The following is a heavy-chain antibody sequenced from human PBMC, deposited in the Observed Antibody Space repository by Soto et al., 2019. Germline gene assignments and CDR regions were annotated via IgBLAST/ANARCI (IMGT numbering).Heavy chain of an antibody. CDR2: ISAYNGNT. V-gene: IGHV1-18*01. Sequence: ASVKVSCKASGYTFTSYGISWVRQAPGQGLEWMGWISAYNGNTNYAQKLQGRVTMTTDTSTSTAYMELRSLRSDETAVYYCARAITMVRGVGPSWFDPWGQGTLVTVSS. J-gene: IGHJ5*02. CDR3: ARAITMVRGVGPSWFDP. D-gene: IGHD3-10*01. CDR1: GYTFTSYG.